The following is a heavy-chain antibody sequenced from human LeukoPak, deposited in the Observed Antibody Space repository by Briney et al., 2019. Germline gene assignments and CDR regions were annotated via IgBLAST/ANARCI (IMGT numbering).Heavy chain of an antibody. CDR2: INWNGGST. Sequence: GGSLRLSCAASGFTFDDCGMSWVRQAPGKGLEWVSGINWNGGSTGYADSVKGRFTISRDNAKNSLYLQMNSLRAEDTALYYCARVFGYDSSGWFDYWGQGTLVTVSS. D-gene: IGHD3-22*01. V-gene: IGHV3-20*04. CDR3: ARVFGYDSSGWFDY. J-gene: IGHJ4*02. CDR1: GFTFDDCG.